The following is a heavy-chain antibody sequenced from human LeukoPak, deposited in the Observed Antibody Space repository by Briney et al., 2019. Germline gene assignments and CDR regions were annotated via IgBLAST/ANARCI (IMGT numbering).Heavy chain of an antibody. D-gene: IGHD7-27*01. V-gene: IGHV1-69*04. Sequence: GASVKVSCKASGGTFSSYAISWVRQAPGQGLEWMGRIIPILGMANYAQKFQGRVTITADKSTSTAYMELSSLRSEDTAVYYCAGMNWGLRESRDYWGQGTLVTVSS. CDR2: IIPILGMA. J-gene: IGHJ4*02. CDR1: GGTFSSYA. CDR3: AGMNWGLRESRDY.